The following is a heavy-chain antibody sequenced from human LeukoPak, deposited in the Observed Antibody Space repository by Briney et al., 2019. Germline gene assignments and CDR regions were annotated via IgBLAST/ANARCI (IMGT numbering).Heavy chain of an antibody. D-gene: IGHD2-21*01. V-gene: IGHV4-34*01. CDR2: INHSGST. Sequence: SETLPLTCAVYGGSFSGYYWSWIRQPPGKGLEWIWEINHSGSTNYNPSLKSRVTISVDTSKNQFSLKLSSVTAADTAVYYCAREVRGGGKFDYWGQGTLVTVSS. CDR1: GGSFSGYY. CDR3: AREVRGGGKFDY. J-gene: IGHJ4*02.